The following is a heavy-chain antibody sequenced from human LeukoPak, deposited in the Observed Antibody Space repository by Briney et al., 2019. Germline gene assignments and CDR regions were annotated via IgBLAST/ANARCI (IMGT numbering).Heavy chain of an antibody. CDR3: ARVQGYYDILTGYYVPGAGVYGMDV. Sequence: GRSLRLSCAASGFTFSSYSMNWVRQAPGKGLEWVSSISSSSSYIYYAGSVKGRYTISRDNAKNSLYLQMNSLRAEDTAVYYCARVQGYYDILTGYYVPGAGVYGMDVWGQGTTVTVYS. CDR2: ISSSSSYI. D-gene: IGHD3-9*01. J-gene: IGHJ6*02. CDR1: GFTFSSYS. V-gene: IGHV3-21*01.